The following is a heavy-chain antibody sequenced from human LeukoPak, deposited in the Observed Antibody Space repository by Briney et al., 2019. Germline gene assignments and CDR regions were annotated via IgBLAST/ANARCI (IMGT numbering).Heavy chain of an antibody. V-gene: IGHV1-18*01. J-gene: IGHJ4*02. Sequence: GASVKVSCKASGYTFTSYGISWVRQAPGQGLEWMGWISAYNGNTNYAQKLQGRVTMTTDTSTSTAYMELRSLRPDDTAVYYCARALGYCSSTSCYDLGFDYWGQGTLVTVSS. CDR3: ARALGYCSSTSCYDLGFDY. CDR1: GYTFTSYG. D-gene: IGHD2-2*01. CDR2: ISAYNGNT.